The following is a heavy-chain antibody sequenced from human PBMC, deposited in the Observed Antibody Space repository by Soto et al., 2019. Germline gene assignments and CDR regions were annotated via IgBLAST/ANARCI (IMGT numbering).Heavy chain of an antibody. CDR2: ISAHNGNT. CDR3: ARGRYGDY. Sequence: QVHLVQSGAEVKKPGASVKVSCQGSGYAFTTYGITWVRQAPGQGLGWMGWISAHNGNTNYAQKLQGRVTVTRDTSTSTAYMELRRLRYDDTAVYYCARGRYGDYGGQGALVTVSS. J-gene: IGHJ4*02. D-gene: IGHD1-1*01. V-gene: IGHV1-18*01. CDR1: GYAFTTYG.